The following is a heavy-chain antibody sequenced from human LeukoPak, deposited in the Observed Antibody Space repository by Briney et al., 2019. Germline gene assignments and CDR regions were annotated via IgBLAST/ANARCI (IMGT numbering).Heavy chain of an antibody. CDR3: ARDGMVYATGSCYFDY. Sequence: GGSLRLSCAASGFTFSSSAMSWVRQVPGKGLEWVSGISASGGSTYYADSVRGRFTISRDNSKNTLYLQMNSLRAEDTAVYYCARDGMVYATGSCYFDYWGQGTLVTVSS. CDR2: ISASGGST. CDR1: GFTFSSSA. D-gene: IGHD2-8*01. J-gene: IGHJ4*02. V-gene: IGHV3-23*01.